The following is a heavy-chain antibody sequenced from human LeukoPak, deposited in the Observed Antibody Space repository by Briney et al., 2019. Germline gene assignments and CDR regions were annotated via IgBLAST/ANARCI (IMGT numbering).Heavy chain of an antibody. CDR3: ARGITMVRGVNNWFDP. D-gene: IGHD3-10*01. J-gene: IGHJ5*02. Sequence: PSETLSLTCTVPGGSISSYYWSWIRQPPGKGLEWIGYIYYSGSTNYNPSLKSRVTISVDTSKNQFSLKLSSVTAADTAVYYCARGITMVRGVNNWFDPWGQGTLVTVSS. V-gene: IGHV4-59*01. CDR1: GGSISSYY. CDR2: IYYSGST.